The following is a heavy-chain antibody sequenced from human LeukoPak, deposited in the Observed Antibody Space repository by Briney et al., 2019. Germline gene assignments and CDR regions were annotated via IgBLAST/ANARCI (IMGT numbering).Heavy chain of an antibody. CDR1: GDAISSRTYF. V-gene: IGHV4-39*01. D-gene: IGHD7-27*01. CDR3: ARHLTGERAFDI. CDR2: IYYSGST. Sequence: SETLSLTCSVSGDAISSRTYFWGWIRQPPGKGLEWIGSIYYSGSTFYNPSLKSRVTISVDTSKNQFSLKVTSVTAADTATYYCARHLTGERAFDIWGQGTLVTVSS. J-gene: IGHJ3*02.